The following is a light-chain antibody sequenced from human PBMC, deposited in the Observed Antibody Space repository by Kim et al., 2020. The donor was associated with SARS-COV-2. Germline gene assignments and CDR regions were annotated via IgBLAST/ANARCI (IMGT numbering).Light chain of an antibody. J-gene: IGKJ2*01. V-gene: IGKV1-27*01. CDR3: QVYDDVPYT. Sequence: SASVVDRVTITCLASRNIEYDLAWYEQKPGKPPHLLIYGASTVQSGVPSRFSGSGSGTDFTLTIDNLQPEDVATYYCQVYDDVPYTFGQGTKLEI. CDR1: RNIEYD. CDR2: GAS.